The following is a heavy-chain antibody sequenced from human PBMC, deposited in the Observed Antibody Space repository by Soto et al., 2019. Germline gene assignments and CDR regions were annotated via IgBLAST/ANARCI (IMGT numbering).Heavy chain of an antibody. J-gene: IGHJ5*02. Sequence: GGSLRLSCAASGYTFSSYWMSWVRQAPGKGLEWVANIKQDGSEKYYVDSVKGRFTISRDNAKNSLYLQMNSLRAEDTAVYYCARDKGSSWYNWFDPWGQGTLVTVS. CDR3: ARDKGSSWYNWFDP. V-gene: IGHV3-7*03. D-gene: IGHD6-13*01. CDR1: GYTFSSYW. CDR2: IKQDGSEK.